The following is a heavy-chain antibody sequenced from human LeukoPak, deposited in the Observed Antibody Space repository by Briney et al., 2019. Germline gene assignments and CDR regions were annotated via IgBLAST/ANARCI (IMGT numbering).Heavy chain of an antibody. J-gene: IGHJ4*02. CDR2: IIPIFGTA. CDR1: GGTFSSYA. CDR3: ARGSDTAMASFGY. D-gene: IGHD5-18*01. Sequence: GASVKVSCKASGGTFSSYAISWVRQAPGQGLEWMGGIIPIFGTANYAQKFQGRVTITADESTSTAYMELSSLGSEDTAVYYCARGSDTAMASFGYWGQGTLVTVSS. V-gene: IGHV1-69*13.